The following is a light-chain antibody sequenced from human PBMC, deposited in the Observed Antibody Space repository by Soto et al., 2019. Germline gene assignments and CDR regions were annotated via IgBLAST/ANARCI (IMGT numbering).Light chain of an antibody. CDR1: SSDVGGYNY. V-gene: IGLV2-11*01. Sequence: QSALTQPRSVSGSPGQSVTISCTGTSSDVGGYNYVSWYQQHPGKAPKLMIYDVSKRPSGVRDRFSGSKSGNTASLTISGLQAEDEADYYCCSYAGSYTFYVFGTGTKLTVL. J-gene: IGLJ1*01. CDR2: DVS. CDR3: CSYAGSYTFYV.